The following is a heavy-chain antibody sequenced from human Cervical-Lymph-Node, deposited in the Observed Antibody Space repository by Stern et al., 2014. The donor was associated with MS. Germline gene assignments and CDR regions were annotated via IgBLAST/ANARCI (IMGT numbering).Heavy chain of an antibody. CDR3: TTGPSTYFYKGMDV. Sequence: VQLVESGGGLVQPGRSLRLSCTASGLTFGDSAISWCRQAPGKGLEWVGVIRSKGYGATPENAAPLKGRFTLSRNASKDIAYLQMNSLKNEDTAVYYCTTGPSTYFYKGMDVWGQGTTVVVSS. D-gene: IGHD2-2*01. CDR2: IRSKGYGATP. V-gene: IGHV3-49*03. J-gene: IGHJ6*02. CDR1: GLTFGDSA.